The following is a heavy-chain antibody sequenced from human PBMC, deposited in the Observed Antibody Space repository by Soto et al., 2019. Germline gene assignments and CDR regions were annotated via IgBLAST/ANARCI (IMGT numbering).Heavy chain of an antibody. V-gene: IGHV4-4*07. CDR2: IYTSGST. J-gene: IGHJ4*02. CDR1: GGSISSYY. CDR3: ARDMTTTLTGTTLFDY. Sequence: PSETLSLTCTVSGGSISSYYWSWIRQPAGKGLEWIGRIYTSGSTNYNPSLKSRVTMSVDTSKNQFSLKLSSVTAADTAVYYCARDMTTTLTGTTLFDYWGQGTLVTVSS. D-gene: IGHD1-20*01.